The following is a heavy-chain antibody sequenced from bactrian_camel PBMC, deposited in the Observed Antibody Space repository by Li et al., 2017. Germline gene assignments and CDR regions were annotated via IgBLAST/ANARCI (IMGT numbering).Heavy chain of an antibody. Sequence: VQLVESGGGSVQAGRSLRLSCAASESTYDRGYCMAWFRQASEKEREGDAAICGSGYTDYAGSVAGRFTVSKDNAKNALLLQMDNLRPEDSGMYICAAELRPDYVLQVRNILRPNGYNRWGRGTQVTVS. CDR2: ICGSGYT. J-gene: IGHJ4*01. D-gene: IGHD4*01. CDR1: ESTYDRGYC. CDR3: AAELRPDYVLQVRNILRPNGYNR. V-gene: IGHV3S55*01.